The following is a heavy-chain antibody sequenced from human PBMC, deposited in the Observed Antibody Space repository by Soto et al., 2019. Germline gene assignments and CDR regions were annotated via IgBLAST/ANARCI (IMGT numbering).Heavy chain of an antibody. CDR2: IWYDGSNK. CDR3: ARGPLILKVNYYYYYGMDV. CDR1: GFTFSSYG. J-gene: IGHJ6*02. V-gene: IGHV3-33*01. Sequence: GWSLRLSCAASGFTFSSYGMHWVRQAPGKGLEWVAVIWYDGSNKYYADSVKGRFTISRDNSKNTLYLQMNSLRAEDTAVYYCARGPLILKVNYYYYYGMDVWGQGTTVTVSS.